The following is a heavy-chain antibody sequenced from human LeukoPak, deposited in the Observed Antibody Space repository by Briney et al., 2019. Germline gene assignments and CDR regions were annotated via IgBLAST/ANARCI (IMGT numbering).Heavy chain of an antibody. V-gene: IGHV1-69*13. J-gene: IGHJ4*02. CDR1: GGTFSSYA. CDR2: IIPIFGTA. CDR3: AATRVAMDDY. Sequence: ASVKVSCKASGGTFSSYAISWVRQAPGQGLEWMGGIIPIFGTANYAQKFQGRVTITADESTSTAYMELNSLRSEDTAVYYCAATRVAMDDYWGQGTLVTVSS. D-gene: IGHD5-18*01.